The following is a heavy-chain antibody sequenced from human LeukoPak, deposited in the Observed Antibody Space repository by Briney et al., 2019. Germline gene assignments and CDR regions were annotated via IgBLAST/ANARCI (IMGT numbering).Heavy chain of an antibody. CDR2: MNPNSGNT. Sequence: ASVKVSCKASGYTFTSYDINWVRQATGQGLEWMGWMNPNSGNTGYAQKFQGRVTMTRNTSISTAYMELSSLRSEDTAVYYCARGRPSYYGSGSRYYYYMDVWGKGTTVTVSS. D-gene: IGHD3-10*01. V-gene: IGHV1-8*01. CDR1: GYTFTSYD. CDR3: ARGRPSYYGSGSRYYYYMDV. J-gene: IGHJ6*03.